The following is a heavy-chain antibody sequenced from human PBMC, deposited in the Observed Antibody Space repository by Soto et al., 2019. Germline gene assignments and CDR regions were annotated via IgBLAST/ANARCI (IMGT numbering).Heavy chain of an antibody. J-gene: IGHJ5*02. Sequence: QVQLVQSGAEVKKPGASVKVSCKASGYTFTSYGISWVRQAPGQGLEWMGWISAYNGNTNYALKLQGRVTMTTDTXTXTXXMELRSLRSADTAVYYCARDPDYYYGSGSDNWFDPWGQGTLVTVSS. CDR2: ISAYNGNT. CDR1: GYTFTSYG. V-gene: IGHV1-18*01. CDR3: ARDPDYYYGSGSDNWFDP. D-gene: IGHD3-10*01.